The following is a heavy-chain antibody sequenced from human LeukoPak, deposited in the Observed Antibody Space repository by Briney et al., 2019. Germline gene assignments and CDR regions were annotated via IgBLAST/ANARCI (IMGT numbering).Heavy chain of an antibody. CDR1: GFTFDDYA. J-gene: IGHJ4*02. CDR2: ISWNSGSI. D-gene: IGHD3-22*01. V-gene: IGHV3-9*01. CDR3: AKGYYYDSSALLDY. Sequence: GGSLRLSCAASGFTFDDYAMHWVRQAPGKGLEWVSGISWNSGSIGYADSVKGRFTISRDNAKNSLYLQMNSLRAEDTALYYCAKGYYYDSSALLDYWGQGTLVTVSS.